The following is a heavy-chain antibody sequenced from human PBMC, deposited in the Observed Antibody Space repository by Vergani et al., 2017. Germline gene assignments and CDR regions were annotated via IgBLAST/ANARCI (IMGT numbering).Heavy chain of an antibody. CDR1: GGPISIGDYY. Sequence: QVQLQESGPGLVKPSQPLSLTCTVSGGPISIGDYYWTWIRQPPGKGLEWIGYIYYSGSTYYNPSLKSRVTISVDTSKNQFSLKRSSVTAADTAVYDCARQGGWLRSFDYWGQGTLVTVSS. D-gene: IGHD5-12*01. CDR3: ARQGGWLRSFDY. V-gene: IGHV4-30-4*08. CDR2: IYYSGST. J-gene: IGHJ4*02.